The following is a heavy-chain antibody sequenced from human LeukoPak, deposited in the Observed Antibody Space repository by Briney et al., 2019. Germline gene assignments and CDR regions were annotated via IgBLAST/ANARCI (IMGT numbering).Heavy chain of an antibody. CDR1: GGSISSGGYY. D-gene: IGHD3-22*01. CDR2: IYYSGST. CDR3: ARDTLLYDSSGYYHYYGMDV. V-gene: IGHV4-31*03. Sequence: LSQTLSLTCTVSGGSISSGGYYWSWIRQHPGKGLEWIGYIYYSGSTYYNPSLKSRVTISVYTSKNQFSLKLSSVTAADTAVYYCARDTLLYDSSGYYHYYGMDVWGQGTTVTVSS. J-gene: IGHJ6*02.